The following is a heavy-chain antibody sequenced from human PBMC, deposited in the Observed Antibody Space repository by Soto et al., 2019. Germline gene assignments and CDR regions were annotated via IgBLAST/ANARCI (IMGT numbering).Heavy chain of an antibody. CDR1: GGSISSGGYY. Sequence: SETLSLTCTVSGGSISSGGYYWSWIRQHPGKGLEWIGYIYYSGSTYYNPSLKSRVTISVDTSKNQFSLKLSSVTAADTAVYYCARGLRFLEWLSYFDYWGQGTLVTVS. J-gene: IGHJ4*02. D-gene: IGHD3-3*01. V-gene: IGHV4-31*03. CDR2: IYYSGST. CDR3: ARGLRFLEWLSYFDY.